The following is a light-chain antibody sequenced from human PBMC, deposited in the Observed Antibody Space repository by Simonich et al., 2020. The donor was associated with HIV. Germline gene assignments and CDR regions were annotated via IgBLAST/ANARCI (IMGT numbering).Light chain of an antibody. J-gene: IGLJ3*02. Sequence: QSALTQPASVSGSPGQSITISCTGTSSDVGSYNLVSWYQQHPGKAPNLMIYDVSKRPSGVSKRFSGSKYGNTASLTISGLQAEDEADYYCSSYTSSRTWVFGGGTKLTVL. CDR3: SSYTSSRTWV. V-gene: IGLV2-14*02. CDR1: SSDVGSYNL. CDR2: DVS.